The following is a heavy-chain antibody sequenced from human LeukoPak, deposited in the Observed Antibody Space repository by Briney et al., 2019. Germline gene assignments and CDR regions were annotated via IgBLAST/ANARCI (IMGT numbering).Heavy chain of an antibody. CDR3: ARGFPANIVVVTAIPDY. CDR2: IRYDGSNK. J-gene: IGHJ4*02. D-gene: IGHD2-21*02. Sequence: PGGSLRLSCAVSGFTFSSYGMHWVRQAPGKGLEWVAFIRYDGSNKYYADSVKGRFTISRDNSKNSLYLQMNSLRAEDTAVYYCARGFPANIVVVTAIPDYWGQGTLVTVSS. V-gene: IGHV3-30*02. CDR1: GFTFSSYG.